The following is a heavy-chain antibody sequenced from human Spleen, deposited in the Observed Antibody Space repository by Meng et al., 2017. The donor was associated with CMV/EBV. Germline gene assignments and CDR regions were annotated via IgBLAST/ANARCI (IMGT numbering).Heavy chain of an antibody. D-gene: IGHD3-10*01. CDR3: ARVFGSYEAAYYGMDV. CDR2: VYYRGST. J-gene: IGHJ6*02. V-gene: IGHV4-61*01. Sequence: GSLRLSCTVSGGSVSGRSHYWSWIRQPPGKGLEWIGYVYYRGSTNYNPSLKNRVTISVDTSKDQFSLKLNSVTAADTAIYYCARVFGSYEAAYYGMDVWGQGTTVTVSS. CDR1: GGSVSGRSHY.